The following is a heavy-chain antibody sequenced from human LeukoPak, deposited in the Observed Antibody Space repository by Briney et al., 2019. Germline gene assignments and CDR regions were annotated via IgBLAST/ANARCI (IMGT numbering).Heavy chain of an antibody. CDR1: GGTFSSYA. V-gene: IGHV1-69*04. CDR2: IIPIFGIA. J-gene: IGHJ5*02. D-gene: IGHD4-17*01. Sequence: SVKVSCKASGGTFSSYAISWVRQAPGQGLEWMGRIIPIFGIANYAQKFQGRVTITADKSTGTAYMELSSLRSEDTAVYYCARAPYGDAPGWFDPWGQGTLVTVPS. CDR3: ARAPYGDAPGWFDP.